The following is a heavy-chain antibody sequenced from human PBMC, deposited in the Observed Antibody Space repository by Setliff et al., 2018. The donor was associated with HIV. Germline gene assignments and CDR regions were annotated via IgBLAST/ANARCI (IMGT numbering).Heavy chain of an antibody. Sequence: SETLSLTCAVYGGSFSGYYWSWIRQPPGKGLEWIGEIIHTGSTNYNPSLKSRVTISLDRSKTQFSLKLSSVTAADTAVYYCNIYYYYYMDVWGKGTTVTVSS. CDR2: IIHTGST. V-gene: IGHV4-34*12. CDR1: GGSFSGYY. CDR3: NIYYYYYMDV. J-gene: IGHJ6*03.